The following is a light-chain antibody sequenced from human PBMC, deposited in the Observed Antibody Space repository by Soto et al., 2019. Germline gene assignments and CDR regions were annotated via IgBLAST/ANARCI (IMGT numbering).Light chain of an antibody. CDR2: GAS. CDR1: QSVGSNY. CDR3: QQYGSSPLT. V-gene: IGKV3-20*01. J-gene: IGKJ4*01. Sequence: EIVLTQSPGTLSLSPGERATLSCRASQSVGSNYLAWYQQKPGRAPRLLMYGASSRAAGFPDRFSGSGSGTDFTLSISRLEPDDFAVYFCQQYGSSPLTFGGGTKVDIK.